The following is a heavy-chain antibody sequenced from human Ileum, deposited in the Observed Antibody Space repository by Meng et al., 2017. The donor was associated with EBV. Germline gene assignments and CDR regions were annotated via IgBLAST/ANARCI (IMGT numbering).Heavy chain of an antibody. J-gene: IGHJ5*02. V-gene: IGHV4-61*03. D-gene: IGHD2/OR15-2a*01. CDR3: AYYFVGRGGTGS. Sequence: LQGAGPGLVEPPDTLSLPCAVSGSSVSSNDYHWSWIRPSPGKGLEWIGCMYDSESDSYNSSLNSRITISIDTTRHHFLLKLTSVTAADTAVYYCAYYFVGRGGTGSWGQGTLVTVSS. CDR1: GSSVSSNDYH. CDR2: MYDSESD.